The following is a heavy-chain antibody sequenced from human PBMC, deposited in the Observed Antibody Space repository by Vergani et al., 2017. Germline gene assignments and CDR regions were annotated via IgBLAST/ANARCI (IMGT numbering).Heavy chain of an antibody. Sequence: QVQLVQSGAEVKKPGSSVKVSCKASGGTFSSYTISWVRQAPGQGLEWMGRIIPILGIANYAQKFQGRVTITAAKSTSTAYMELSSLRSEDTAVYYCASAPAALEFDYWGQGTLVTVSS. V-gene: IGHV1-69*02. CDR3: ASAPAALEFDY. D-gene: IGHD2-2*01. CDR2: IIPILGIA. CDR1: GGTFSSYT. J-gene: IGHJ4*02.